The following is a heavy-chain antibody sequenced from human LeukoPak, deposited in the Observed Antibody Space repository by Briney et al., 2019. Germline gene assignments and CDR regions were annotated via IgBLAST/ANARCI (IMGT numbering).Heavy chain of an antibody. V-gene: IGHV3-30-3*01. CDR3: ARLHDSSGYYQYYFDY. Sequence: RRSLRLSCAASGSTFSSYPMHWVRQAPGEGFEWVSVISYNVSNKYYAHSVKGRFTISRDNSKNTLYLQMNSLRADDTAVYYCARLHDSSGYYQYYFDYWGQGTLVTVSS. J-gene: IGHJ4*02. CDR2: ISYNVSNK. D-gene: IGHD3-22*01. CDR1: GSTFSSYP.